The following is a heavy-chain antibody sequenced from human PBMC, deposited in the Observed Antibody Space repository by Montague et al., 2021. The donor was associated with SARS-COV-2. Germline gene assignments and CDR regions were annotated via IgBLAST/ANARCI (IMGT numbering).Heavy chain of an antibody. Sequence: SDTLSLTCSVSGGSISSSSYFWGWIRQPPGKGLEWIGSIYYSGGTYSNSSLKSRVTISVDTSKNQFSLKLSSVTAADTAVYYCARHLNYRDYGGDDYWGQGTLVTASS. D-gene: IGHD4-17*01. CDR2: IYYSGGT. J-gene: IGHJ4*02. CDR1: GGSISSSSYF. V-gene: IGHV4-39*01. CDR3: ARHLNYRDYGGDDY.